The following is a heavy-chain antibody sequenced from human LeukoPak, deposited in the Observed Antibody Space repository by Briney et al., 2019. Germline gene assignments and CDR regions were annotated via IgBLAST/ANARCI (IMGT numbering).Heavy chain of an antibody. CDR2: INPSGGST. V-gene: IGHV1-46*01. CDR3: ASSPVLRFLEWLSTERYYYYYMDV. D-gene: IGHD3-3*01. Sequence: ASVKVSCKAFGYTFTSNYMHWVRQAPGQGPEWMGIINPSGGSTSYAQKFQGRVTMTRDMSTSTVYMELSSLRSEDTAVYYCASSPVLRFLEWLSTERYYYYYMDVWGKGTTVTVSS. J-gene: IGHJ6*03. CDR1: GYTFTSNY.